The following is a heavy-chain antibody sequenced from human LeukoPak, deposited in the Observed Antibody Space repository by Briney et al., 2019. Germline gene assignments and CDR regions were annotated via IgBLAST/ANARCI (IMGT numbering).Heavy chain of an antibody. V-gene: IGHV3-21*01. CDR2: ISSSSSYI. Sequence: PGGSLRLSCAASGFTFSSYAMSWVRQAPGKGLEWVSSISSSSSYIYYTDSVKGRFTISRDNAKNSLYLQMNSLRAEDTAVYYCARDLTHYDFWSGSTPNPFDYWGQGTLVTVSS. D-gene: IGHD3-3*01. CDR1: GFTFSSYA. J-gene: IGHJ4*02. CDR3: ARDLTHYDFWSGSTPNPFDY.